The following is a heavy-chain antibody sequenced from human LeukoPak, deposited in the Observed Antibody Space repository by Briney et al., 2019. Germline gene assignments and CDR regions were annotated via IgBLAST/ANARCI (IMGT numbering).Heavy chain of an antibody. Sequence: GGSLRLSCAASGFTFSSYAMSWVRQAPGKGLEWVSAISGSGGSTYYADSVKGRFTISRDNSKNTLYLQMNSLRAEDTAVYYCAKGMGTYDYVWGSYRYPYYFDSWGQGTLVTVSS. CDR1: GFTFSSYA. CDR3: AKGMGTYDYVWGSYRYPYYFDS. V-gene: IGHV3-23*01. CDR2: ISGSGGST. D-gene: IGHD3-16*02. J-gene: IGHJ4*02.